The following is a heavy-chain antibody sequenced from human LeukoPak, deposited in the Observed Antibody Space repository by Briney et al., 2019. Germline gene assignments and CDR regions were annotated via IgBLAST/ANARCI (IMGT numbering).Heavy chain of an antibody. D-gene: IGHD3-3*01. Sequence: GGSLRLSCAASGFTFSDYYMSWIRQAPGKGLEWVSYISSSGSTIYYADSVKGRFTISRDNAKNSLYLQMNSLRAEDTAVYYCARGAPVLRFLEWPPNYYYMDVWGKGTTVTASS. CDR2: ISSSGSTI. CDR3: ARGAPVLRFLEWPPNYYYMDV. V-gene: IGHV3-11*04. CDR1: GFTFSDYY. J-gene: IGHJ6*03.